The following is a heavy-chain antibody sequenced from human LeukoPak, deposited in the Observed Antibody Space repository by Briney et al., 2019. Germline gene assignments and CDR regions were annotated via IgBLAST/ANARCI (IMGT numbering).Heavy chain of an antibody. V-gene: IGHV4-59*01. Sequence: SETLSLTRAVSGGSTNTVYWNWIRQPPGPALEWIRFIYRGRTTNYNPSLHGRVAISVDTSKNQFSLRLSSVTAADTAIYYCAKNVNALGDVNWFDPWGQGTLVTVSS. CDR3: AKNVNALGDVNWFDP. CDR1: GGSTNTVY. J-gene: IGHJ5*02. CDR2: IYRGRTT. D-gene: IGHD2-8*01.